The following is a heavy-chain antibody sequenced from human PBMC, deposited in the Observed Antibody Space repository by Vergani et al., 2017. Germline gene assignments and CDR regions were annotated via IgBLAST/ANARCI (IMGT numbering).Heavy chain of an antibody. CDR1: GFSFNSYW. CDR2: IKSDGSIT. J-gene: IGHJ4*02. V-gene: IGHV3-74*03. CDR3: AREMSNEGFDY. D-gene: IGHD4-11*01. Sequence: DVHLAESGGGFFQPGGSLRLSCSASGFSFNSYWMHWVRQVPGKGLLWVSRIKSDGSITAYADSVKGRFTISRDNAQNTLYLQMNSLKVEDTGVYYCAREMSNEGFDYWGQGARVAV.